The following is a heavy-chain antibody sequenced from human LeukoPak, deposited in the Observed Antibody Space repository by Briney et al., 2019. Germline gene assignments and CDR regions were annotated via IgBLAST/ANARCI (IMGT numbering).Heavy chain of an antibody. D-gene: IGHD6-19*01. J-gene: IGHJ5*02. CDR2: IIPIFGTA. V-gene: IGHV1-69*01. CDR1: GGTFSSYA. Sequence: ASVKVSCKASGGTFSSYAISWVRQAPGQGLEWMGGIIPIFGTANYAQKFQGRVTITADESTSTAYMELSSLRSEDTVVYYCARDPKVVDSSGWYWFDPWGQGTLVTVSS. CDR3: ARDPKVVDSSGWYWFDP.